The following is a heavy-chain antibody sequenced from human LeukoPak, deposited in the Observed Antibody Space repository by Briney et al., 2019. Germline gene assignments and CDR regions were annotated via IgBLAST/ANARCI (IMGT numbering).Heavy chain of an antibody. CDR2: ISRSGGST. CDR1: GFTFSSYA. J-gene: IGHJ4*02. Sequence: PGGSLRLSCAASGFTFSSYAMSWVRQAPGKGLEWVSAISRSGGSTYYADSVRGRLSISRDNSKNTLYLQMNSLRTEDTAVYYCVKGGASDGDYEFDYWGQGTLVTVSS. D-gene: IGHD4-17*01. V-gene: IGHV3-23*01. CDR3: VKGGASDGDYEFDY.